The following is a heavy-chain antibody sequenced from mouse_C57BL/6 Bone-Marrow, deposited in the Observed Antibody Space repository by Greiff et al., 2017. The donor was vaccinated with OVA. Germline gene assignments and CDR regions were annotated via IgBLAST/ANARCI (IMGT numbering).Heavy chain of an antibody. D-gene: IGHD3-3*01. CDR3: ARDVGFDY. Sequence: EVMLVESGGGLVKPGGSPKLSCAASGFTFSSYAMSWVRQTPEKRLEWVATISDGGSYTYYPDNVKGRFTISRDNAKNNLYLQMSHLKSEDTAMYYCARDVGFDYWGQGTTLTVSS. J-gene: IGHJ2*01. CDR1: GFTFSSYA. V-gene: IGHV5-4*01. CDR2: ISDGGSYT.